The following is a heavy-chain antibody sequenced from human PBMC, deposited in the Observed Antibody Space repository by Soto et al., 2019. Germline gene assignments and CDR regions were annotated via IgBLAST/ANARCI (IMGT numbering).Heavy chain of an antibody. CDR1: GGSISSYY. D-gene: IGHD3-22*01. V-gene: IGHV4-59*01. CDR2: IYYSGST. CDR3: ARANYYDSSGQFDY. J-gene: IGHJ4*02. Sequence: NPSETLSLTCTVSGGSISSYYWSWIRQPPGKGLEWIGYIYYSGSTNYNPSLKSRVTISVDTSKNQFSLKLSSVTAADTAVYYCARANYYDSSGQFDYWGQGTLVTVSS.